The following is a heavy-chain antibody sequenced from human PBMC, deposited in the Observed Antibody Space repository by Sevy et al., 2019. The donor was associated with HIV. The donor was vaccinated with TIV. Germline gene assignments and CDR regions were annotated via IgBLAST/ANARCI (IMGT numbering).Heavy chain of an antibody. J-gene: IGHJ4*02. Sequence: ASVKVSCTVSGKTLSELSMHWVRQAPGKGLEWMGSFDPEDGETIYAQNFQGRVTMTEDTFTDKAYMELGSLRSEDTAVYYCATTREYYSDNSGYFDYWGQGTLVTVSS. D-gene: IGHD3-22*01. CDR3: ATTREYYSDNSGYFDY. CDR1: GKTLSELS. V-gene: IGHV1-24*01. CDR2: FDPEDGET.